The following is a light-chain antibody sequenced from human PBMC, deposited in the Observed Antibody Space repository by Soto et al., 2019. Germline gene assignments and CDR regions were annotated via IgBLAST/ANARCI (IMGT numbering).Light chain of an antibody. CDR1: SSNIGGTNY. Sequence: QSVLTQPPSASGTPGQRVFISCSGSSSNIGGTNYAYWYQQLPGAAPKLLMHSNNLRPSGVPERISGSKSGTSASLAISGLRSEDEANSSCATWDGGLSGPFVFGTGTKVTVL. CDR2: SNN. CDR3: ATWDGGLSGPFV. V-gene: IGLV1-47*02. J-gene: IGLJ1*01.